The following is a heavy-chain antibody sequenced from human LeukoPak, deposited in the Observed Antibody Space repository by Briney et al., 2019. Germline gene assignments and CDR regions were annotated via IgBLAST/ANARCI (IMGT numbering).Heavy chain of an antibody. CDR1: SGSISTGAYS. CDR3: ARIVGATFADY. V-gene: IGHV4-30-4*07. D-gene: IGHD1-26*01. J-gene: IGHJ4*02. Sequence: SETLSLTCAVSSGSISTGAYSWSWIRQSPGKGLELIGYIYYDGRTYYNPSLKSRVTISVDTSKNHFSLNLTSVTAADTAVYYCARIVGATFADYWGQGTLVTVSS. CDR2: IYYDGRT.